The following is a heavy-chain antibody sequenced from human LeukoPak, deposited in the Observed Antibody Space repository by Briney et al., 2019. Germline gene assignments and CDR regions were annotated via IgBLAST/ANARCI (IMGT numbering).Heavy chain of an antibody. Sequence: GGSLRLSCAASGFTVSSNYMSWVRQAPGKGLEWVSVIYSGGSTYYAGSVKGRFTISRDNSKNTLYLQMNSLRAEDTAVYYCARVGEGGYCSGGSCYTADPHDAFDIWGQGTMVTVSS. CDR1: GFTVSSNY. V-gene: IGHV3-53*01. J-gene: IGHJ3*02. CDR2: IYSGGST. CDR3: ARVGEGGYCSGGSCYTADPHDAFDI. D-gene: IGHD2-15*01.